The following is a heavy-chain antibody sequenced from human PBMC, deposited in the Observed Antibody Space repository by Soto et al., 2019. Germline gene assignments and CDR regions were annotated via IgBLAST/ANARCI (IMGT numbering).Heavy chain of an antibody. CDR2: VYSGGDT. Sequence: EVQLVETGGALVQPGGSLRLSWAVSGFVVSNGYMSWVRQAPGERLEWISVVYSGGDTYYADSVKGRFTISRDNSKNTVYLQMSRLRPDDTAVYYCALTTSWFDWYFDLWGRGTLVTVSS. V-gene: IGHV3-53*02. CDR1: GFVVSNGY. D-gene: IGHD3-10*01. CDR3: ALTTSWFDWYFDL. J-gene: IGHJ2*01.